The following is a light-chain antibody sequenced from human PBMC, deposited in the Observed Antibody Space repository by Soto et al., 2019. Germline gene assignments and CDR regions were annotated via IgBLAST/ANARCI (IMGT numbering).Light chain of an antibody. CDR2: DAF. J-gene: IGKJ4*01. CDR1: QSVWSY. CDR3: QQRSNWPLT. V-gene: IGKV3-11*01. Sequence: EIVLTQSPTTLSLSPGERATLSCRASQSVWSYLAWFQQKPGQAPRLLIYDAFKRATGVPATFSGSGSGTDFTLTISSLEPEDFAVYYCQQRSNWPLTFGGGTKVEIK.